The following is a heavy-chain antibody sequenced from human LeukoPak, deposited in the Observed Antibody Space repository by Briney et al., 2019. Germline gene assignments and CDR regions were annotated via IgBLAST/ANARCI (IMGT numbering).Heavy chain of an antibody. J-gene: IGHJ4*02. Sequence: SETLSLTCAVYGGSFSGYYWSWLRQPPGKGLEWIGEINHSGSTNYNPSLKSRVTISVDTSKNQFSLKLSSMTAADTAVYYCARGRQQGREGSFDYWGQGTLVTVSS. V-gene: IGHV4-34*01. D-gene: IGHD6-13*01. CDR1: GGSFSGYY. CDR2: INHSGST. CDR3: ARGRQQGREGSFDY.